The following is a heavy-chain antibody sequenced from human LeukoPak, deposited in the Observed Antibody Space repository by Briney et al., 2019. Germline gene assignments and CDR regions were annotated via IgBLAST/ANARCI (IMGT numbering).Heavy chain of an antibody. CDR3: ARDNSVEDTAWWFDP. J-gene: IGHJ5*02. D-gene: IGHD4-23*01. CDR2: INPNSGAT. CDR1: GYTFIDYY. Sequence: ASVKVSCKASGYTFIDYYIHWVRQAPGQELEWMGWINPNSGATIYTQKFQGRVTMTRDMSTSTDYMELSSLRSEDTAVYYCARDNSVEDTAWWFDPWGQGTLVTVSS. V-gene: IGHV1-2*02.